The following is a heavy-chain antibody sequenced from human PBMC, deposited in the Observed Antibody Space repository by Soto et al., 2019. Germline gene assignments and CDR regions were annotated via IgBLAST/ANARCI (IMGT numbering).Heavy chain of an antibody. V-gene: IGHV3-23*05. CDR1: GFTFGSYT. CDR2: LYDIDGT. CDR3: ASWHLQEHAYDV. D-gene: IGHD4-4*01. J-gene: IGHJ3*01. Sequence: GGSLRLSCTASGFTFGSYTMNWLRQAPGGGLEWVSALYDIDGTYYADSVKGRFTTSGDSSKTIVYLQMNSLRPDDTAVYYCASWHLQEHAYDVWGQGTTVTVSS.